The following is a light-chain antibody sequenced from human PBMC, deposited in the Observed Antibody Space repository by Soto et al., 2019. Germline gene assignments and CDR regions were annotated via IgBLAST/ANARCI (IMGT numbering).Light chain of an antibody. J-gene: IGKJ1*01. CDR1: QSVSNN. V-gene: IGKV3-15*01. CDR3: QQYNSWPET. Sequence: EIVFTQSPGTRSXXPXXXXIXXXRPSQSVSNNYLAWYQQKPGQAPRLLIYDASTRATGIPARFSGSGSGTEFTLTISSLQSEDFAVYYCQQYNSWPETFGQGTKVDIK. CDR2: DAS.